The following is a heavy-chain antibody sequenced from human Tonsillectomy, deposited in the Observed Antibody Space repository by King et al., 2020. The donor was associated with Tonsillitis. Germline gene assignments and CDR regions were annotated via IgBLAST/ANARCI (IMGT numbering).Heavy chain of an antibody. CDR3: ARCHCTNGICYPSWFDP. D-gene: IGHD2-8*01. CDR1: GYSFTSYW. CDR2: IYPGDSDT. J-gene: IGHJ5*02. V-gene: IGHV5-51*01. Sequence: VQLVESGAEVKKPGESLKISCTGSGYSFTSYWIGWVRQMPGKGLEWMGIIYPGDSDTRYSPSFQGQVTVSADKSISTAYLQWSSLKASDTAIYYCARCHCTNGICYPSWFDPWGQGTLVTVSS.